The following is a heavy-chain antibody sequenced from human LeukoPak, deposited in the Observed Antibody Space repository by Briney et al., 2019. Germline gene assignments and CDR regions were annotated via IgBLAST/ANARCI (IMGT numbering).Heavy chain of an antibody. J-gene: IGHJ5*02. V-gene: IGHV1-69*05. CDR3: ARGYCSGGSCYPRERNNWFDP. D-gene: IGHD2-15*01. CDR1: GGTFSSYA. Sequence: ASVKVSCKASGGTFSSYAISWVRQAPGQGLEWMGGIIPIFGTANYAQKFQGRVTITTDESTSTAYMELSSLRSEDTAVYYCARGYCSGGSCYPRERNNWFDPWGQGTLVTVSS. CDR2: IIPIFGTA.